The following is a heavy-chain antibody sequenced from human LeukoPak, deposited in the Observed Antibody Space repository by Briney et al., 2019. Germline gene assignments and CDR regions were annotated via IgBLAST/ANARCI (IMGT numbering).Heavy chain of an antibody. V-gene: IGHV1-3*01. J-gene: IGHJ4*02. CDR1: GYTFTSYA. D-gene: IGHD2-15*01. CDR2: INAGSGNT. CDR3: ARDSGEYYFDY. Sequence: ASVKVSCKASGYTFTSYAMHWVRQAPGQRLEWMGWINAGSGNTKYSQNFQGRVTISRDTSASTAYMELSSLTSGDTAVYYCARDSGEYYFDYWGQGTLVTVSS.